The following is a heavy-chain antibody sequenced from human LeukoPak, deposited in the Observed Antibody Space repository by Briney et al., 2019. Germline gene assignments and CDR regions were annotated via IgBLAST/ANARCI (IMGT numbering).Heavy chain of an antibody. Sequence: PGRSLRLSCAASGFTFSSYGMHWVRQAPGKGLEWEAVISYDGSNKYYADSVKGRFTISRDNSKNTLYLQMNSLRAEDTAVYYCAKSRESDYYYGMDVWGKGTTVTVSS. CDR2: ISYDGSNK. J-gene: IGHJ6*04. CDR1: GFTFSSYG. CDR3: AKSRESDYYYGMDV. D-gene: IGHD3-10*01. V-gene: IGHV3-30*18.